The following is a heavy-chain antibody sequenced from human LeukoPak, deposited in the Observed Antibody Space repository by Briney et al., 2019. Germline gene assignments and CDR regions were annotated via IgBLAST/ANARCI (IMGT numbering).Heavy chain of an antibody. V-gene: IGHV3-30*02. CDR2: IRYDGSNK. CDR3: ARGALYQYYLDYGG. CDR1: GFTFSSYG. D-gene: IGHD4-17*01. Sequence: GGSLRLSCAASGFTFSSYGMHWVRQAPGKGLEWVAFIRYDGSNKYYADSVKGRFTISRDNSKNTLYLQMNSLRAEVTAVYYCARGALYQYYLDYGGWGQGTLVTVSS. J-gene: IGHJ4*02.